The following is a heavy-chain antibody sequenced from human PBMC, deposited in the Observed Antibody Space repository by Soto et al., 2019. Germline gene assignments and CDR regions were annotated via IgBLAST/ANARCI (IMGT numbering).Heavy chain of an antibody. CDR3: ARHKYTAMASYYYGMDV. CDR1: GYSFTSYW. Sequence: GESLKISCKGSGYSFTSYWVGWVRQMPGKGLEWMGIIYPGDSDTRYSPSFQGQVTISADKSISTAYLQWSSLKASDTAMYYCARHKYTAMASYYYGMDVWGQGTTVTVSS. V-gene: IGHV5-51*01. CDR2: IYPGDSDT. J-gene: IGHJ6*02. D-gene: IGHD5-18*01.